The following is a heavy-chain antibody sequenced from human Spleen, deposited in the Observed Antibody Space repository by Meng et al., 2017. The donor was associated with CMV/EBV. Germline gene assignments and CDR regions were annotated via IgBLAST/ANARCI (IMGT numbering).Heavy chain of an antibody. CDR1: GFTFSSRS. V-gene: IGHV3-21*01. CDR2: ISSSSSYI. D-gene: IGHD6-6*01. Sequence: GESLKISCVASGFTFSSRSMNWVRQAPGKGLEWVSSISSSSSYIYYADSVKGRFTISRDNAKDSLYLQLNSLRAEDTAVYYCAREAQYGSSSSRFDYWGQGTLVTVSS. J-gene: IGHJ4*02. CDR3: AREAQYGSSSSRFDY.